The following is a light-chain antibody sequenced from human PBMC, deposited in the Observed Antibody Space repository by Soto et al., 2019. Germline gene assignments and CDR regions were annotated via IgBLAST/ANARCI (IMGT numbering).Light chain of an antibody. CDR2: AAS. CDR3: QQYYSYPRT. J-gene: IGKJ1*01. V-gene: IGKV1-8*01. Sequence: AIRMTQSPSSLSASTGDRVTITCRASRGISSYLAWYQQKPGKAPKLLIYAASTLQSGVPSRFSGSGSGTDFTLTISCLQSKDFATYYCQQYYSYPRTFGQGTKVEIK. CDR1: RGISSY.